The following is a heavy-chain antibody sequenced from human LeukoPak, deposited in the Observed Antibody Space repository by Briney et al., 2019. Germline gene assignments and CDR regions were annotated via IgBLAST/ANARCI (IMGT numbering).Heavy chain of an antibody. Sequence: PSETLSLTCTVSGGSISPYYWSWIRQPPGKGLEWIGYIYYSGSTNYNPSLKSRVTISVDTSKNQFSLKLSSVTAADTAVFYCARQPAYYYHYMDVWGKGTTVTISS. CDR3: ARQPAYYYHYMDV. CDR2: IYYSGST. CDR1: GGSISPYY. J-gene: IGHJ6*03. V-gene: IGHV4-59*08.